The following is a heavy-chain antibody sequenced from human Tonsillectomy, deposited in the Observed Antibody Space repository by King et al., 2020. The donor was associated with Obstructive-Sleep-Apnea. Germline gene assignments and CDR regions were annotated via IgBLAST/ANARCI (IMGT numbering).Heavy chain of an antibody. CDR1: WFTFSSYA. D-gene: IGHD5-24*01. Sequence: QLVQSGGGLVQPGGSLRLSFAPSWFTFSSYAMSWCRQAPGEGLGGGSAIWVCGVSTYYADSVKGRLTTSRVNSKNTLYLQMNSLRAEDTAVYYCAKDMDGYNARSTYFDYWGQGTLVTVSS. J-gene: IGHJ4*02. CDR3: AKDMDGYNARSTYFDY. V-gene: IGHV3-23*04. CDR2: IWVCGVST.